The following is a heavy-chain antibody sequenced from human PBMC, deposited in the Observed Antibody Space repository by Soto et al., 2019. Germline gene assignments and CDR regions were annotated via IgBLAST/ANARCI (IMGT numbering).Heavy chain of an antibody. CDR3: TAGKLYPSLDFDY. D-gene: IGHD2-8*01. CDR1: GFTFNDYT. V-gene: IGHV3-49*04. J-gene: IGHJ4*02. Sequence: SLRLSCTASGFTFNDYTLSWVRQAPGKGLERVGFIRSKAYGGTTEYAASVKGRFTISRDDSKSIAYLQMNSLKTEDTAVYYCTAGKLYPSLDFDYWGQGTLVTVSS. CDR2: IRSKAYGGTT.